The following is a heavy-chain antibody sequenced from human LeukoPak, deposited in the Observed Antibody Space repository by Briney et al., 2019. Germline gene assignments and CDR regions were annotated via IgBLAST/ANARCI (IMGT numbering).Heavy chain of an antibody. D-gene: IGHD2-15*01. Sequence: PGGSLRLSCAASGFTFSSYAMHWVRQAPGKGLEWVAVISYDGSNKYYADSVKGRFTISRDNSKNTLYLQMNSLRAEDTAVYYCARDGGCSGGSCLDYWGQGTLVTVSS. V-gene: IGHV3-30*04. CDR1: GFTFSSYA. CDR3: ARDGGCSGGSCLDY. CDR2: ISYDGSNK. J-gene: IGHJ4*02.